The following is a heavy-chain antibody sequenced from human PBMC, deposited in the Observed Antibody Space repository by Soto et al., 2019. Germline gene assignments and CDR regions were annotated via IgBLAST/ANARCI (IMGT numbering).Heavy chain of an antibody. CDR2: VDWNCGST. CDR3: GKGRGSYEVKFGMDV. CDR1: GFTFDDFA. D-gene: IGHD6-6*01. V-gene: IGHV3-9*01. Sequence: EVQLVASGGGLVQHGRSLSLSCAASGFTFDDFAMHWVRQATGTGLEWFTGVDWNCGSTAYSSSVKGRFTISSDNARNSLYLQMTSMRPADTALYYCGKGRGSYEVKFGMDVLAAGTTVTVS. J-gene: IGHJ6*02.